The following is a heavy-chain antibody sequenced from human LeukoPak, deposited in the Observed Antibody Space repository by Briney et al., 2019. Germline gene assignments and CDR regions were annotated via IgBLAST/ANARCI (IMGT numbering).Heavy chain of an antibody. Sequence: GGSLRLSCAASGFTFSSYSMNWVRQAPGKGLEWVSSISSSSSYIYYADSVEGRFTISRDNAKNSLYLQMNSLRTEDTAVYYCARLLAAPNYYYGMDVWGKGTTITVSS. CDR1: GFTFSSYS. CDR2: ISSSSSYI. J-gene: IGHJ6*04. CDR3: ARLLAAPNYYYGMDV. V-gene: IGHV3-21*01. D-gene: IGHD2-15*01.